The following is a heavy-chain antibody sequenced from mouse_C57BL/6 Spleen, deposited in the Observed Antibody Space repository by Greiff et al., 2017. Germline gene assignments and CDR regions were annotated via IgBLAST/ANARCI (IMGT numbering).Heavy chain of an antibody. CDR1: GYTFTSYW. D-gene: IGHD1-1*01. CDR2: IDPSDSET. CDR3: ARWGYYYGSSPYYAMDY. J-gene: IGHJ4*01. V-gene: IGHV1-52*01. Sequence: VQLQQPGAELVRPGSSVKLSCKASGYTFTSYWMHWVKQRPIQGLEWIGNIDPSDSETHYNQKFKDKATLTVDKSSSTAYMQLSSLTSEDSAVYHCARWGYYYGSSPYYAMDYWGQGTSVTVSS.